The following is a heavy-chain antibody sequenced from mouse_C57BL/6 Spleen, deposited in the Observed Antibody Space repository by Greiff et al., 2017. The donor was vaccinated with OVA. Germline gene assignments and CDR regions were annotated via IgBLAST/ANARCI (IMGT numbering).Heavy chain of an antibody. J-gene: IGHJ2*01. V-gene: IGHV1-26*01. CDR2: INPNNGGT. CDR1: GYTFTDYY. D-gene: IGHD1-1*01. Sequence: VQLQQSGPELVKPGASVKISCKASGYTFTDYYMNWVKQSHGKSLEWIGDINPNNGGTSYNQKFKGKATLTVDTSSSTAYMGLRSLTSEDSAVYYCARYLIYYYGSSLDYWGQGTTLTVSS. CDR3: ARYLIYYYGSSLDY.